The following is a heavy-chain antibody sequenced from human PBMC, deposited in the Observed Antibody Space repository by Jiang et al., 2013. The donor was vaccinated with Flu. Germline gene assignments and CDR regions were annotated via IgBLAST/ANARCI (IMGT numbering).Heavy chain of an antibody. CDR2: IIPIFGTA. J-gene: IGHJ4*02. V-gene: IGHV1-69*06. D-gene: IGHD3-22*01. CDR3: ASTAVSSGYLLPIDY. CDR1: GGTFSSYA. Sequence: KASGGTFSSYAISWVRQAPGQGLEWMGGIIPIFGTANYAQKFQGRVTITADKSTSTAYMELSSLRSEDTAVYYCASTAVSSGYLLPIDYWGQGTLVTVSS.